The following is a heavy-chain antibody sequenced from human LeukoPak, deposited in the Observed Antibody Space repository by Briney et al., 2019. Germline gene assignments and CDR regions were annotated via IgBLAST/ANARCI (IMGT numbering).Heavy chain of an antibody. CDR2: IIPIFGTA. CDR3: TRVVVVPAATYYYYYMDV. J-gene: IGHJ6*03. V-gene: IGHV1-69*13. Sequence: SVKVSCKASGGTFSSYAISWVRQAPGQGLEWMGGIIPIFGTANYAQKFQGRVTITADESTSTAYMELSSLRSEDTAVYYCTRVVVVPAATYYYYYMDVWGKGTTVTVSS. CDR1: GGTFSSYA. D-gene: IGHD2-2*01.